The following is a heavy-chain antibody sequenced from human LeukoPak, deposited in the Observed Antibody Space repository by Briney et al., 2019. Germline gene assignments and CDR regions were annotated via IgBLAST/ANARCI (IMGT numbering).Heavy chain of an antibody. CDR1: GGSFSGYY. Sequence: SQTLSLTCAVYGGSFSGYYWSWIRQPPGKGLEWIGEINHSGSTNYNPSLKSRVTISVDTSKNQFSLKLSSVTTADTAVYYCARGQRECQLLLQGAGTRYYFDYWGQGTLVTVSS. D-gene: IGHD2-2*01. CDR3: ARGQRECQLLLQGAGTRYYFDY. J-gene: IGHJ4*02. CDR2: INHSGST. V-gene: IGHV4-34*01.